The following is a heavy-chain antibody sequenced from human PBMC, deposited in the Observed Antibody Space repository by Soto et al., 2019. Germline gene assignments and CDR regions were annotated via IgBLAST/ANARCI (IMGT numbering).Heavy chain of an antibody. D-gene: IGHD2-2*01. J-gene: IGHJ6*02. CDR1: GFTFSDNA. CDR2: ISDDGDST. V-gene: IGHV3-23*01. CDR3: AKSLSTAVNYGLDV. Sequence: EVQLLESGGGLVQPGGSLRLSCGASGFTFSDNAMTWVRQAPGKGLEWVSSISDDGDSTYYADSVKGRFAVSRDNSKNTLFLHMNRLGAEDTAVYYCAKSLSTAVNYGLDVWGQGNAVTVSS.